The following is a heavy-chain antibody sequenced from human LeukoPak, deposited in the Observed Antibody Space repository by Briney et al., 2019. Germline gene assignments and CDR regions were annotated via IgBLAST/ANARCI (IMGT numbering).Heavy chain of an antibody. Sequence: GGTLRLSCAASGFTFSNYGMNWVRQAPGEGLEWVSAISGSGESTYYADSVKGRLTISRDNSKNTLHLQMNSLRAEDTAVYYCARRGAVANAFDIWGQGTMVTVSS. CDR2: ISGSGEST. J-gene: IGHJ3*02. D-gene: IGHD6-19*01. CDR1: GFTFSNYG. CDR3: ARRGAVANAFDI. V-gene: IGHV3-23*01.